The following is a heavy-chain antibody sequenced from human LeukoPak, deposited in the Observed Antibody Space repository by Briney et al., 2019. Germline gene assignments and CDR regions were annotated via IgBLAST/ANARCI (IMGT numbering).Heavy chain of an antibody. J-gene: IGHJ6*02. CDR1: GFTFNNYA. D-gene: IGHD3-9*01. CDR2: ISKDERNK. V-gene: IGHV3-30*04. Sequence: GGSLRLSCAASGFTFNNYAMHWVRQAPGKGLEWVSVISKDERNKYYADSVKGRVTISRDNSNNTLYLEMNSLRIEDTAVYYCTRDLMDYDVSTGLHHYYMDVWGQGTTVTVSS. CDR3: TRDLMDYDVSTGLHHYYMDV.